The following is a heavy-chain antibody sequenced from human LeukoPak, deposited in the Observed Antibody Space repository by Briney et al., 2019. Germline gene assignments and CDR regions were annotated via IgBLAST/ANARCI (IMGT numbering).Heavy chain of an antibody. Sequence: ASVKVSCKASGYTFTDYYIHWVRQAPGQGPEWMGWLNSESGGAKYAQRFQARGTMTRDTSISAAYMELTRLRSDDTAMYYCARDKDSSGYYGDASDIWGQGTMVTVSS. D-gene: IGHD3-22*01. V-gene: IGHV1-2*02. J-gene: IGHJ3*02. CDR3: ARDKDSSGYYGDASDI. CDR1: GYTFTDYY. CDR2: LNSESGGA.